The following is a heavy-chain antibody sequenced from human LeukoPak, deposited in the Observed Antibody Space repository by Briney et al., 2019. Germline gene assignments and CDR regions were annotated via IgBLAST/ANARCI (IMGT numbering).Heavy chain of an antibody. CDR1: GFAFSNSW. J-gene: IGHJ3*01. V-gene: IGHV3-74*01. Sequence: GGSLRLSCVGSGFAFSNSWMHWVRQVPGKELEWVSHISPDGGAINYADFVQGRFIISRDNAKNTLFLQVNSLRVEDTAVYYCARDWLAGNPYHAFDLWGKGTMVTVSS. D-gene: IGHD3-22*01. CDR2: ISPDGGAI. CDR3: ARDWLAGNPYHAFDL.